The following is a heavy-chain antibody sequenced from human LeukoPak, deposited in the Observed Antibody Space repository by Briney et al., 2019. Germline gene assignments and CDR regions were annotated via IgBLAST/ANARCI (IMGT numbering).Heavy chain of an antibody. V-gene: IGHV3-23*01. CDR3: AKVGEPYGSGSYYVDY. CDR2: ISGSGGST. D-gene: IGHD3-10*01. J-gene: IGHJ4*02. CDR1: GFTFSSYA. Sequence: GGSLRLSCAASGFTFSSYAMSWVRQAPGKGLEWVSAISGSGGSTYYADSVKGRFTISRDNSKNTLYLQMNSLRADDTAVYYCAKVGEPYGSGSYYVDYWGQGTLVTVSS.